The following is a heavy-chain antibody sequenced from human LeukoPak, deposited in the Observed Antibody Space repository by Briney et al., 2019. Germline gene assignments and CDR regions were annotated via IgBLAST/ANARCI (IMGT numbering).Heavy chain of an antibody. D-gene: IGHD6-19*01. J-gene: IGHJ1*01. CDR1: GFTFSSYS. V-gene: IGHV3-48*01. CDR2: ISSSSSTI. Sequence: PGGSLRLSCAASGFTFSSYSMNWVRQAPGKGLEWVSYISSSSSTIYYADSVKGRFTISRDSAKNSLHLQMNSLRAEDTAVYYCAGEIAVAGGVEYFQHWGQGTLVTVSS. CDR3: AGEIAVAGGVEYFQH.